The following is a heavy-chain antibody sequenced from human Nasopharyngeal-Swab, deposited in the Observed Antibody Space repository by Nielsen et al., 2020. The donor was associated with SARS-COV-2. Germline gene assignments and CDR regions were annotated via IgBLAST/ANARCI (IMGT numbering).Heavy chain of an antibody. V-gene: IGHV3-23*01. CDR1: GFTFSSYA. CDR3: VKDLAGRYGS. CDR2: ISGSGGGT. J-gene: IGHJ5*02. D-gene: IGHD1-26*01. Sequence: GESLKISCAASGFTFSSYAMSWVRQAPGRGLEWVSAISGSGGGTYYADSVNGRFTISRDNAQNTLYLEMNSLKAEDTAVYYCVKDLAGRYGSWGQGTLVTVSS.